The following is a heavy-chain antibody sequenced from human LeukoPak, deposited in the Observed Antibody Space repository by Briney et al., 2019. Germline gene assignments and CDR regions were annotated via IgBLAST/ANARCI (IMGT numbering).Heavy chain of an antibody. D-gene: IGHD6-13*01. V-gene: IGHV3-11*05. CDR2: ISDTSSYT. CDR1: GFAFSDYY. Sequence: GGSLRLSCAASGFAFSDYYMSWLRQAPGKGLGWVSCISDTSSYTNYADSVKGRFTISRDNAKNSLYLHMNSLRAEDTAVYYCARASMRMTTAGLVDYWGQGTLVTVSS. CDR3: ARASMRMTTAGLVDY. J-gene: IGHJ4*02.